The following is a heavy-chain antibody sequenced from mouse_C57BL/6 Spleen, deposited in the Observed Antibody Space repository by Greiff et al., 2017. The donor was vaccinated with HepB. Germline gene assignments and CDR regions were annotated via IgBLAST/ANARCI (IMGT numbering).Heavy chain of an antibody. CDR2: ISDGGSYT. CDR1: GFTFSSYA. Sequence: EVQVVESGGGLVKPGGSLKLSCAASGFTFSSYAMSWVRQTPEKRLEWVATISDGGSYTYYPDNVKGRFTISRDNAKNNLYLQMSHLKSEDTAMYYCARDYGNYGGDAMDYGGQGTSVTVSS. J-gene: IGHJ4*01. CDR3: ARDYGNYGGDAMDY. D-gene: IGHD2-1*01. V-gene: IGHV5-4*01.